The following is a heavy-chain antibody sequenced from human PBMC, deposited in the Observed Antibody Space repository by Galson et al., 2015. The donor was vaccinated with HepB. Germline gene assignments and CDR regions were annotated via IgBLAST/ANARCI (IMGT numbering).Heavy chain of an antibody. CDR3: ARNLDDSSRGYPSYYYYMDV. CDR1: GGSVSGHY. Sequence: ETLSLTCTVSGGSVSGHYWSWIRQPPGKGLEWIGFIYYSGSTNYSPSLQSRVTISVDTSKNQFSLKMTSVSAADAAVYYCARNLDDSSRGYPSYYYYMDVWGKGATVTVSS. J-gene: IGHJ6*03. D-gene: IGHD3-3*01. CDR2: IYYSGST. V-gene: IGHV4-59*02.